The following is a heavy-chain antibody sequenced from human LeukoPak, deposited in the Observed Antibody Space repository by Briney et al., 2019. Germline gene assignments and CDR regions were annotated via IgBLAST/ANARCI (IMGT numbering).Heavy chain of an antibody. D-gene: IGHD5-24*01. CDR1: GFSFSSYW. CDR2: IKQDGSKK. V-gene: IGHV3-7*04. CDR3: TRVGYIDEGIDY. J-gene: IGHJ4*02. Sequence: GGSLRLSCETSGFSFSSYWMTWVRQAPGKGLEWVANIKQDGSKKSYVDSVKGRFTISRDNAKNSLYLQMNSLRAEDTAIYYCTRVGYIDEGIDYWGQGTLVTVSS.